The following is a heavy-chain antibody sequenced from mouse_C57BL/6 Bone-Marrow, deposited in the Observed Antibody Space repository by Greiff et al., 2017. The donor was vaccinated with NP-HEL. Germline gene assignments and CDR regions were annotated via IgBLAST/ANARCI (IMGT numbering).Heavy chain of an antibody. CDR1: GFTFSDYY. V-gene: IGHV5-16*01. Sequence: EVKLMESEGGLVQPGSSMKLSCTASGFTFSDYYMAWVRQVPEKGLEWVANINYDGSSTYYLDSLKSRFIISRDNAKNILYLQMSSLKSEDTATYYCARERYYGSGFAYWGQGTLVTVSA. D-gene: IGHD1-1*01. CDR3: ARERYYGSGFAY. CDR2: INYDGSST. J-gene: IGHJ3*01.